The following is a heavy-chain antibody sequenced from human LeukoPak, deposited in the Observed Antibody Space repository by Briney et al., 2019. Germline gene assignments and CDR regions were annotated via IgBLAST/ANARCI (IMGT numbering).Heavy chain of an antibody. CDR1: GGSISSYY. CDR2: IYYSGST. V-gene: IGHV4-59*12. CDR3: ARAPHFFDTSGSRYYFDY. Sequence: SETLSLTCTVSGGSISSYYWSWIRQPPGKGLEWVGYIYYSGSTNYNPSLKSRVTISVDTSKNQFSLNLSSVTAADTAVYYCARAPHFFDTSGSRYYFDYWGQGALVTVSS. D-gene: IGHD3-22*01. J-gene: IGHJ4*02.